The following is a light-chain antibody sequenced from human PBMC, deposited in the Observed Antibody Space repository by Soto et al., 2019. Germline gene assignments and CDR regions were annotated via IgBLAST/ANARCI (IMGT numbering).Light chain of an antibody. Sequence: DIQMTQSPSTLSGSVGDRVTITCRASQTISSWLAWYQQKPGKAPKLLIYKASTVKSGVPSRFRGSGSGTEFTLTISSLQPDDFATYYCQQYNSYSPTFGQGTKVDI. J-gene: IGKJ1*01. CDR1: QTISSW. CDR3: QQYNSYSPT. V-gene: IGKV1-5*03. CDR2: KAS.